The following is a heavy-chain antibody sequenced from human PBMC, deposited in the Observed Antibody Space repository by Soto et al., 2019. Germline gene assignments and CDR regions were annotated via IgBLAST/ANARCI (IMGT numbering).Heavy chain of an antibody. J-gene: IGHJ4*02. CDR2: IHSSGNT. CDR3: ARVQRDTAMGHFDY. Sequence: PSETLSLTCAVSGTSVSGANWWGWVRQPPGKGLEWIGEIHSSGNTDYNPSLKSRVTISRDMSKNEFSLKLTSVTAADTAVYYCARVQRDTAMGHFDYWGQGTLVTVS. D-gene: IGHD5-18*01. V-gene: IGHV4-4*02. CDR1: GTSVSGANW.